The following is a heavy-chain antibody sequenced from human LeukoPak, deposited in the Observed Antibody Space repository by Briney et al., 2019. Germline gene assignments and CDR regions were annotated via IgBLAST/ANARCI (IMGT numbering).Heavy chain of an antibody. V-gene: IGHV4-38-2*02. CDR1: GYSIRSDYY. D-gene: IGHD2-2*01. CDR3: AREVDAAAAYNWFDP. CDR2: IYYSGTT. Sequence: SETLSLTCTVSGYSIRSDYYWVWIRQPPGKGLEWIGTIYYSGTTYYNPSLKSRVTISVDTSKNQFSLRLSSVTAADTAVYYCAREVDAAAAYNWFDPWGQGTLVTVSS. J-gene: IGHJ5*02.